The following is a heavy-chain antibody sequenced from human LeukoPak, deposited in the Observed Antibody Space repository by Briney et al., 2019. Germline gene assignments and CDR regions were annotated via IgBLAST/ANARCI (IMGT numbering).Heavy chain of an antibody. CDR3: ARDYYDSSGYYYNFDH. CDR2: INPNSGGT. J-gene: IGHJ4*02. V-gene: IGHV1-2*02. D-gene: IGHD3-22*01. Sequence: EASVKVSCKACGYTFTGYYMHWVRQAPGQGREGMGWINPNSGGTNYAQKFQGRVTMTRDTSISTAYMELSRLRSDDTAVYYCARDYYDSSGYYYNFDHWGQGTLVTVSS. CDR1: GYTFTGYY.